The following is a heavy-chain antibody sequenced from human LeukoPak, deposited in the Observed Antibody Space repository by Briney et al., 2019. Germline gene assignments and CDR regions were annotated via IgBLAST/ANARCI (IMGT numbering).Heavy chain of an antibody. V-gene: IGHV3-48*01. CDR3: ARDGWFGDYNWFDP. CDR2: ISSASNTI. CDR1: GFTFSSYS. J-gene: IGHJ5*02. Sequence: GGSLRLSCAASGFTFSSYSMNWVRQAPGKGLEWVSYISSASNTIYYADSVKGRFTISRDNAKNSLYPQMNSLRAEDTAMYYCARDGWFGDYNWFDPWGQGTLVTVSS. D-gene: IGHD3-10*01.